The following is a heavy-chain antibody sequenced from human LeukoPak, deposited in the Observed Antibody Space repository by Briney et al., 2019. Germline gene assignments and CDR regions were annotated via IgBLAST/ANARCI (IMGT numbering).Heavy chain of an antibody. CDR2: ISSSSSYI. Sequence: GGSLRLSCAASGFTFSSYSMNWVCQAPGKGLEWVSSISSSSSYIYYADSVKGRFTISRDNAKNSLYLQMNSLRAEDTAVYYCATGRSTEGFDYWGQGTLVTVSS. J-gene: IGHJ4*02. V-gene: IGHV3-21*01. CDR3: ATGRSTEGFDY. CDR1: GFTFSSYS. D-gene: IGHD1-14*01.